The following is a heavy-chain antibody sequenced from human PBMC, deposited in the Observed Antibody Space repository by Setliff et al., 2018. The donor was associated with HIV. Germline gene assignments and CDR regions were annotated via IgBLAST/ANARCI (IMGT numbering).Heavy chain of an antibody. V-gene: IGHV3-48*01. CDR3: ARDLYFYYYMDV. D-gene: IGHD3-9*01. J-gene: IGHJ6*03. CDR1: GFTFSSYS. CDR2: ISSSSSTI. Sequence: GGSLRLSCAASGFTFSSYSMNWVRQAPGKGLEWVSYISSSSSTIYYVDSVKGRFTISRDDAKNSLYLQMNSLRAEDTAVYYCARDLYFYYYMDVWGKGTTVTVSS.